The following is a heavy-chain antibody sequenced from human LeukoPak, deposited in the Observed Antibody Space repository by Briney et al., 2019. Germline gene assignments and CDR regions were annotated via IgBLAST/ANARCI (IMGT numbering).Heavy chain of an antibody. Sequence: PGGSLRLSCKGSGYNFAGYWISWVRQMPGKGLEWMGRIDPSDSYTNYSPSFQGHVTISADKSISTAYLQWSSLKASDTAMYYCARHLTEGYSTMSWGMDVWGQGTTVTVSS. J-gene: IGHJ6*02. D-gene: IGHD6-13*01. CDR2: IDPSDSYT. V-gene: IGHV5-10-1*01. CDR1: GYNFAGYW. CDR3: ARHLTEGYSTMSWGMDV.